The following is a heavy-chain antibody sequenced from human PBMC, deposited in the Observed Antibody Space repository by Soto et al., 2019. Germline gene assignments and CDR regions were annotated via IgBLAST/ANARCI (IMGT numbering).Heavy chain of an antibody. Sequence: DVKLLESGGDVVRPGGSLRLSCAASGFTFSSYAMGWVRQAPGKGLEWVAGVSRAGTYTFYADSVRGRFSISRDNSRDTVDLYMNALRGDDTAVYFCVKYTVTEDLGESWGQGTLVSVSS. J-gene: IGHJ5*02. V-gene: IGHV3-23*01. CDR1: GFTFSSYA. CDR2: VSRAGTYT. CDR3: VKYTVTEDLGES. D-gene: IGHD3-16*01.